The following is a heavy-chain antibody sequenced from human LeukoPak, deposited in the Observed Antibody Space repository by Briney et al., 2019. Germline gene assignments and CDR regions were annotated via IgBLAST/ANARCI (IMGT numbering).Heavy chain of an antibody. J-gene: IGHJ6*03. Sequence: TGGSLRLSCAASGFTFSSYAMSWVRQAPGKGLEWVSAISGSGGSTYYADSVKGRFTISRDNSKNTLYLQMNSPRAEDTAVYYCAKDPQQQLPYYYYMDVWGKGTTATVSS. V-gene: IGHV3-23*01. CDR2: ISGSGGST. CDR1: GFTFSSYA. CDR3: AKDPQQQLPYYYYMDV. D-gene: IGHD6-13*01.